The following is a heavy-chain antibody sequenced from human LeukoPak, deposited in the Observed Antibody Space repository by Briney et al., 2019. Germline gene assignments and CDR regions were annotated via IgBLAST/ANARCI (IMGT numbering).Heavy chain of an antibody. D-gene: IGHD5-24*01. CDR1: GGTFNTYT. CDR2: VIPIFGTT. CDR3: ARGLQGMGKIVDAFDI. Sequence: SVKVSCKASGGTFNTYTISWVRQAPGQGLEWMGGVIPIFGTTKYAPKFQGRVTITADEPTTTAYMALSSLNSEDTAVYYCARGLQGMGKIVDAFDIWGQGTKVTVSS. J-gene: IGHJ3*02. V-gene: IGHV1-69*13.